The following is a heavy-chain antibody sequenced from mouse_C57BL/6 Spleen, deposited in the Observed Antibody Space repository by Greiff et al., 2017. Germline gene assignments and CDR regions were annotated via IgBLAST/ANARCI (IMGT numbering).Heavy chain of an antibody. CDR3: AIITAVGPWFAY. CDR2: IWGVGST. J-gene: IGHJ3*01. D-gene: IGHD1-1*01. CDR1: GFSLTSYG. V-gene: IGHV2-6*01. Sequence: VQRVESGPGLVAPSQSLSITCTVSGFSLTSYGVDWVRQSPGKGLEWLGVIWGVGSTNYNSALKSRLSISKDNSKSQVFLQMNSLQTDDTAMYYCAIITAVGPWFAYWGQGTLVTVSA.